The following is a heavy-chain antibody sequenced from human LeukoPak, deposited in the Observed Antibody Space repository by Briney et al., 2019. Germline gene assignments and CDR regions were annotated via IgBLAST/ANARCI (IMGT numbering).Heavy chain of an antibody. CDR1: GFTFNKYA. CDR3: AKEGGIQLWLPINY. Sequence: GGSLRLSCVASGFTFNKYAMNWVRQPTGKGPEWVSAIIGSGSTTYYADSVKGRFTISRGNSKSTLYLQMNSLRAEDTAVYYCAKEGGIQLWLPINYWGQGTLVTVSS. V-gene: IGHV3-23*01. CDR2: IIGSGSTT. D-gene: IGHD5-18*01. J-gene: IGHJ4*02.